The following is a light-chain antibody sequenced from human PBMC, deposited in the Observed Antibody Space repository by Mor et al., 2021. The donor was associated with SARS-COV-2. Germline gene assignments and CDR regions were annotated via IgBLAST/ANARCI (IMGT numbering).Light chain of an antibody. J-gene: IGKJ1*01. CDR2: WAS. CDR3: QQYYSTPRT. V-gene: IGKV4-1*01. CDR1: QSVLYSSNNKNY. Sequence: TINCKSSQSVLYSSNNKNYLAWYQQKPGQPPKLLIYWASTRESGVPDRFSGSGSGTDFTLTISSLQAEDVAVYYCQQYYSTPRTFGQGTK.